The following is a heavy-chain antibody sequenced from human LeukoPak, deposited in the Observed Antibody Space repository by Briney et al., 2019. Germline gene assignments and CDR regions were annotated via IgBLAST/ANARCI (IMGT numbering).Heavy chain of an antibody. D-gene: IGHD6-13*01. CDR2: IRQDGGEK. J-gene: IGHJ4*01. CDR1: GFAFSFFG. Sequence: PGGSLRLSCGTSGFAFSFFGMHWVRQAPGKGLEWVASIRQDGGEKSYVDSVKGRFTISRDNTKNSLYLQMSSLRAEDTAVYYCARDGTAAGLYFDLWGQGTLVTVSS. CDR3: ARDGTAAGLYFDL. V-gene: IGHV3-7*01.